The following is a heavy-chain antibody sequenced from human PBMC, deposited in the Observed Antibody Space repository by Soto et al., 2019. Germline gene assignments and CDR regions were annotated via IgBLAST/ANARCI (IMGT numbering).Heavy chain of an antibody. CDR2: ISWNSGSI. V-gene: IGHV3-9*01. D-gene: IGHD2-8*01. J-gene: IGHJ3*02. Sequence: GGSLRLSCAASGFTFDDYAMHWVRQAPGKGLEWVSGISWNSGSIGYADSVKGRFTISRDNAKNSLYLQMNSLRAEDTALYYCAKGYCTNGVCYLARAFDIWGQGTMVTVSS. CDR3: AKGYCTNGVCYLARAFDI. CDR1: GFTFDDYA.